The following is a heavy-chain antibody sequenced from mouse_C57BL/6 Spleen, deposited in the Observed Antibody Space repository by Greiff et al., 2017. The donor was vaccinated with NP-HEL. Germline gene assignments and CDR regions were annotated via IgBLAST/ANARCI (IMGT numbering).Heavy chain of an antibody. CDR2: ISDGGSYT. CDR3: AREGVGGSSYCWFAY. V-gene: IGHV5-4*01. J-gene: IGHJ3*01. CDR1: GFTFSSYA. D-gene: IGHD1-1*01. Sequence: EVQGVESGGGLVKPGGSLKLSCAASGFTFSSYAMSWVRQTPEKRLEWVATISDGGSYTYYPDNVKGRFTISRDNAKNNLYLQMSHLKSEDTAMYYCAREGVGGSSYCWFAYWGQGTLVTVSA.